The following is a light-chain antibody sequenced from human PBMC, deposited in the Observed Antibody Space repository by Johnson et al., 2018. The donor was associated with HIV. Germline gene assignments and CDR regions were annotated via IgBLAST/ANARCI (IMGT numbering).Light chain of an antibody. CDR3: GTWDSSLSAGGV. CDR2: DNN. V-gene: IGLV1-51*01. J-gene: IGLJ1*01. Sequence: QSVLTQPPSVSAAPGQKVTISCSGNRSDIENKYVSCHQQFPGTAPKFLIYDNNKRPSGIPDRFSGSKSGTSATLGITGLQTGDEADYYCGTWDSSLSAGGVFGTGTKVTVL. CDR1: RSDIENKY.